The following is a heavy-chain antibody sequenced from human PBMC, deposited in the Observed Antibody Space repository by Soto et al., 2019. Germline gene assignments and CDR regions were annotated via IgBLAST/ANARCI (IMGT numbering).Heavy chain of an antibody. CDR3: ARDLSYSNYDYYGMDV. D-gene: IGHD4-4*01. CDR1: GFTFRNYN. V-gene: IGHV3-48*01. Sequence: GGSLRLSCAASGFTFRNYNMNWVRQAPGKGLEWLSYISGASGTIYYADSMQGRFTISRDNAKNTLYLQMNSLRAEDTAVYYCARDLSYSNYDYYGMDVWGQGTTVTVSS. CDR2: ISGASGTI. J-gene: IGHJ6*02.